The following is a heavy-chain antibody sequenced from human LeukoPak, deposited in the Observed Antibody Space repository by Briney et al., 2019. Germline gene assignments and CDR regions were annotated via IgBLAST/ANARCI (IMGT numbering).Heavy chain of an antibody. CDR3: AKDRYYYDSSYYFDY. Sequence: GGSLRLSCAASGFTFGSYARSWVRQTPGKGLEWVSAISTGGGTTSYADSVKGRFTISRDNSKNTLYLQMNSLRAEDTAVYYCAKDRYYYDSSYYFDYWGQGTLVTVSS. J-gene: IGHJ4*02. CDR2: ISTGGGTT. CDR1: GFTFGSYA. V-gene: IGHV3-23*01. D-gene: IGHD3-22*01.